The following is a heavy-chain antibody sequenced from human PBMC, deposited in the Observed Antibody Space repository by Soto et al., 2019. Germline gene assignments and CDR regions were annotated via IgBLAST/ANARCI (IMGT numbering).Heavy chain of an antibody. CDR2: TRNKAYSYTT. V-gene: IGHV3-72*01. J-gene: IGHJ4*02. D-gene: IGHD2-15*01. CDR1: GFTFSDHY. Sequence: PGGSLRLSCAASGFTFSDHYMDWVRQAPGKGLEWVGRTRNKAYSYTTEYAASVKGRFSISRDDSKNSLNLQMNSLKTEDTAVYYCTTGLYCSGGSCYFDYWGQGTLVTVSS. CDR3: TTGLYCSGGSCYFDY.